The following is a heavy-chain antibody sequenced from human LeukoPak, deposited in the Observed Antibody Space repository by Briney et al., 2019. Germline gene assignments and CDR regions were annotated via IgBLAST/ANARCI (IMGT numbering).Heavy chain of an antibody. V-gene: IGHV3-30-3*01. D-gene: IGHD3-10*01. CDR2: ISYDGSNK. CDR3: ARVWFGELLSPFDY. CDR1: GFTFSSYA. J-gene: IGHJ4*02. Sequence: GGSLILSCAASGFTFSSYAMHWVRQAPGKGLEWVAVISYDGSNKYYADSVKGRFTISRDNSKNTLYLQMNSLRAEDTAVYYCARVWFGELLSPFDYWGQGTLVTVSS.